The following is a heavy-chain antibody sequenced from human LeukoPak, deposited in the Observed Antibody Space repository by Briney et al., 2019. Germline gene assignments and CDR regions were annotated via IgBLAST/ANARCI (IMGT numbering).Heavy chain of an antibody. V-gene: IGHV3-48*02. CDR1: GFTFSSYS. Sequence: PGGSLRLSCAASGFTFSSYSMNWVRQAPGKGLEWVSYISSSSSTIYYADPVKGRFTISRDNAKNSLYLQMSSLRDEDTAVYYCAREDYGSGGLYYFDYWGQGSLVTVSS. D-gene: IGHD3-10*01. CDR3: AREDYGSGGLYYFDY. CDR2: ISSSSSTI. J-gene: IGHJ4*02.